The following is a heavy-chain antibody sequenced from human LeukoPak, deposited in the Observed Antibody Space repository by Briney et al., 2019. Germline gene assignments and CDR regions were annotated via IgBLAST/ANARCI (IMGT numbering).Heavy chain of an antibody. J-gene: IGHJ4*02. D-gene: IGHD3-3*01. CDR1: GGSISSYY. CDR3: ARGFWSGYYYWDY. CDR2: IYYSGST. V-gene: IGHV4-59*01. Sequence: PSETLSLTCTVSGGSISSYYWSWIRQPPGKGLEWIGYIYYSGSTNYNPSLKSRVTISVDTSRNQFSLKLSSVTAADTAMYYCARGFWSGYYYWDYWGQGTLVTVSS.